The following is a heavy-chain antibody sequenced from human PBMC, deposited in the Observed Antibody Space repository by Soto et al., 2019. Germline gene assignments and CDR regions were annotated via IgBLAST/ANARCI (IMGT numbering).Heavy chain of an antibody. CDR2: TYYRSKWYS. V-gene: IGHV6-1*01. Sequence: SRTLSLTCAISVDSVSSTSAVWSWIRQSPSRGLEWLGRTYYRSKWYSDYAVSVKSRITINPDTSKNQFSLQLNSVTPEDTAVYYCARGSYYSGWVWGQGTLVTVSS. CDR3: ARGSYYSGWV. J-gene: IGHJ4*02. D-gene: IGHD6-19*01. CDR1: VDSVSSTSAV.